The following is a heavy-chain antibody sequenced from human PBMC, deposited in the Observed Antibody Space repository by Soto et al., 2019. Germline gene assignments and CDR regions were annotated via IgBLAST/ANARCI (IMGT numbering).Heavy chain of an antibody. D-gene: IGHD5-12*01. Sequence: ASVKVSCKASGYTFTGYYMHWVRQAPGQGLEWMGWINPNSGGTNYAQKFQGWVTMTRDTSISTAYMELSRLRSEDTAVYYCARGAATTPDAFDIWGQGTRVTVSS. CDR3: ARGAATTPDAFDI. CDR2: INPNSGGT. V-gene: IGHV1-2*04. J-gene: IGHJ3*02. CDR1: GYTFTGYY.